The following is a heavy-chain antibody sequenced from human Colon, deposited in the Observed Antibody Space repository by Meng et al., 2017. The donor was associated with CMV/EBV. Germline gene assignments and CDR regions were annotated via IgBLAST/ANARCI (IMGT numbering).Heavy chain of an antibody. CDR2: IYYSGRP. CDR1: GDSINSGSYY. Sequence: LRLSCTVSGDSINSGSYYWTWIRQPPGKGLEWIGYIYYSGRPYYVPSLRSRLLRSLDSSKNQFSLKLTSVTAADTAVYYCARGGDSRGGAWFDPWGQGTLVTVSS. D-gene: IGHD3-22*01. V-gene: IGHV4-30-4*08. J-gene: IGHJ5*02. CDR3: ARGGDSRGGAWFDP.